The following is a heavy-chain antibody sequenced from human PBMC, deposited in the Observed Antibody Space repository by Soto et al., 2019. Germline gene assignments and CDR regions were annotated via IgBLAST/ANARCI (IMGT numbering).Heavy chain of an antibody. CDR1: GYTFTSDD. V-gene: IGHV1-8*01. D-gene: IGHD3-9*01. CDR3: ARVRRVRYLDAFDL. J-gene: IGHJ3*01. CDR2: MNSNSGNT. Sequence: QVQLVQSGAEVKKPGASVKVSCKASGYTFTSDDINWVRQATGQGLEWMGWMNSNSGNTGYAQKLQGRVTMTRNTSISTAYTEMGSLRSEDTAVYYCARVRRVRYLDAFDLWGQGTMVTVSS.